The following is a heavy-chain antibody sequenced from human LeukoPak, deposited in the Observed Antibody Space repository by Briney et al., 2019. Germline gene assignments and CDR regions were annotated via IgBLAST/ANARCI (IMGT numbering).Heavy chain of an antibody. CDR2: INNDGTDT. CDR1: GFTFRSFW. J-gene: IGHJ3*01. V-gene: IGHV3-74*01. Sequence: PGGSLGLSCAASGFTFRSFWMHWVRQAPGKGLGGVGRINNDGTDTIYADSVKGRFTVSRDNAKNTLYLQMSSLRVEDTAVYFCARGGFSHGFDVWGQGTVVTVSS. CDR3: ARGGFSHGFDV. D-gene: IGHD5-12*01.